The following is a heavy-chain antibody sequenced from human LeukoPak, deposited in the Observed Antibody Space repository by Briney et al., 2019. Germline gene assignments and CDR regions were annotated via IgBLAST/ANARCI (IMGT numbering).Heavy chain of an antibody. CDR1: GGSISSSY. D-gene: IGHD2-21*01. CDR3: ANSLLGFSIDY. J-gene: IGHJ4*02. CDR2: ISYSGST. V-gene: IGHV4-59*12. Sequence: SETLSLTCTVSGGSISSSYWSWIRQPPGKGLEWIGYISYSGSTSYNPSLKSRVTISVDTSKNQFSLKVSSVTAADTAVYYCANSLLGFSIDYWGQGTLVTVSS.